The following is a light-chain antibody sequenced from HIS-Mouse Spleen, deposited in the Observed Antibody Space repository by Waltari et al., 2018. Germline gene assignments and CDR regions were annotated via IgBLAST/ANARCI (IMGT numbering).Light chain of an antibody. CDR3: YSTDSSGNHRV. CDR1: ALPKKY. Sequence: SYELTQPPSVSVSPGQTARITCSGDALPKKYAYWYQQKSGQAPVLVIYEESKRPSGIPERFSGSSSGTMDTLTIRGAQVEDEADYYCYSTDSSGNHRVFGGGTKLTVL. CDR2: EES. J-gene: IGLJ2*01. V-gene: IGLV3-10*01.